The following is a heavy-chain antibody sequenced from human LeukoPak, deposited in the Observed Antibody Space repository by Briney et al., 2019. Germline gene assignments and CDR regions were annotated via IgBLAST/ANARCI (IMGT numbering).Heavy chain of an antibody. V-gene: IGHV3-9*01. Sequence: GRSLRLSCAASGFTFDDYAMHWVRQAPGKGLEWVSGISWNSGSIGYADSVKGRITISRDNAKNSLYLQMNSLRAEDTAVYYCAREKEQLNDYWGQGTLVTVSS. CDR3: AREKEQLNDY. CDR2: ISWNSGSI. J-gene: IGHJ4*02. D-gene: IGHD6-13*01. CDR1: GFTFDDYA.